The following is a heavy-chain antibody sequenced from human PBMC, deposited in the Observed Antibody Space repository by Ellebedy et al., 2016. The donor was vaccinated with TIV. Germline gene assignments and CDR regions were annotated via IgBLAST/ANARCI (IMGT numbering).Heavy chain of an antibody. J-gene: IGHJ6*02. Sequence: MPSETLSLTCIVSGDSISSSSYYWSWIRQPPGKGLEWIGYIYYSGSTNYNPSLKSRVTISVDTSKNQFSLKLSSVTAADTAVYYCARGEVTLYYYGMDVWGQGTTVTVSS. CDR3: ARGEVTLYYYGMDV. CDR2: IYYSGST. V-gene: IGHV4-61*01. CDR1: GDSISSSSYY.